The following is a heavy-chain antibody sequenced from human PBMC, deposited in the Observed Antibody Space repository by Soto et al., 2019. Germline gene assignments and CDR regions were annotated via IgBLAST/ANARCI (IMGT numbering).Heavy chain of an antibody. Sequence: QVQLQESGPGLVKPSETLSLTCTVSGGSVSNSYWGWIRQPPGKGLEWVAYVYYSGSTNYNPSIGSRVTISVDKSKNQFSLKMISVTDADTAVYYCARGRSHEWELLVQYFDYWGQGTLVTVSS. CDR1: GGSVSNSY. J-gene: IGHJ4*02. V-gene: IGHV4-59*02. CDR3: ARGRSHEWELLVQYFDY. D-gene: IGHD1-26*01. CDR2: VYYSGST.